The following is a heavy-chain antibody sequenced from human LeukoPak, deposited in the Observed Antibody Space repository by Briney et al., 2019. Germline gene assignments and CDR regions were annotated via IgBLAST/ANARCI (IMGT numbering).Heavy chain of an antibody. D-gene: IGHD1-26*01. V-gene: IGHV3-23*01. CDR2: ISGSGGST. J-gene: IGHJ4*02. CDR3: ARDRGVGAPYYFDY. Sequence: GGSLRLSCAASGFTFSSYAMSWVRQAPGKGLEWVSAISGSGGSTYYADSVKGRFTISRDNAKNSLYLQMNSLRAEDTAVYYCARDRGVGAPYYFDYWGQGTLVTVSS. CDR1: GFTFSSYA.